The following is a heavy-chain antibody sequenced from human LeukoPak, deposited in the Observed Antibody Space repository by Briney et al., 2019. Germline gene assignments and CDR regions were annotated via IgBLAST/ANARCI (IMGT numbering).Heavy chain of an antibody. V-gene: IGHV3-43*02. CDR3: AKAPNDYGDYVYYFDY. CDR2: ISGDGGST. D-gene: IGHD4-17*01. Sequence: EGSLRLSCAASGFTFDDYAMHWVRQAPGKGLEWVSLISGDGGSTYYADSVKGRFTFSRDNSKNSLYLQMNSLRTEDTALYYCAKAPNDYGDYVYYFDYWGQGTLVTVSS. J-gene: IGHJ4*02. CDR1: GFTFDDYA.